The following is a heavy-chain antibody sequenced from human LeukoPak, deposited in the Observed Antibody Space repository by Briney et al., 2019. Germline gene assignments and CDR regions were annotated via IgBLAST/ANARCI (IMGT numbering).Heavy chain of an antibody. CDR1: GGSISTYY. D-gene: IGHD2-15*01. CDR3: ARFPSFYDLSGAANAFDI. J-gene: IGHJ3*02. V-gene: IGHV4-59*08. CDR2: IYYSGST. Sequence: PSETLSLTCSVSGGSISTYYWSWIRQPPGRGLEWIGYIYYSGSTNYNPSLKSRVTISLDTSKSQFSLELSSVTAAGTAVYYCARFPSFYDLSGAANAFDIWGQGTMVIVSS.